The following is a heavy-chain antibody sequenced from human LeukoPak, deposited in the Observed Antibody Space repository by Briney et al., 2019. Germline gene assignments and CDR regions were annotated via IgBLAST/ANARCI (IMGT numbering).Heavy chain of an antibody. Sequence: ASVKVSFKASGYTFTSYSMHWVRQATGQGLEWMGIINLSGGSTSYAQKFQGRVTMTRDMSTSTVYMELSSLRSEDTAVYYCARDGKYDFWNGYYTGKEYYYYMDVWGKGTTVTVSS. CDR2: INLSGGST. CDR1: GYTFTSYS. D-gene: IGHD3-3*01. V-gene: IGHV1-46*01. J-gene: IGHJ6*03. CDR3: ARDGKYDFWNGYYTGKEYYYYMDV.